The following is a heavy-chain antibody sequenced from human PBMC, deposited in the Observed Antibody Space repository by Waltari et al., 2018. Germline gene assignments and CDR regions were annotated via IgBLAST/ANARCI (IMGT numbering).Heavy chain of an antibody. J-gene: IGHJ6*02. V-gene: IGHV1-3*03. Sequence: QVQLVQSGAEVKKPGASVKVSCKASGYTFTSYAMHWVRQAPGQRLEWMGWINAGNGNTKYSQEFQGRVTITRDTSASTAYMELSSLRSEDTAVYYCARGIQEKRLLLQYGMDVWGQGTTVTVSS. CDR3: ARGIQEKRLLLQYGMDV. CDR1: GYTFTSYA. CDR2: INAGNGNT. D-gene: IGHD3-22*01.